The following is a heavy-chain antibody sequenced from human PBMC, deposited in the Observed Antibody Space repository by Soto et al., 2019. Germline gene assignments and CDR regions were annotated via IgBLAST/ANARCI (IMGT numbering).Heavy chain of an antibody. CDR1: GYSFTTYW. CDR3: ARHNNYGMDV. CDR2: IYPGDSDT. J-gene: IGHJ6*02. V-gene: IGHV5-51*01. Sequence: GESLNISCKGSGYSFTTYWIGWVRQMPGKGLERMGIIYPGDSDTRYSPSFQGQATISADKSISSAYLRWSSLTASDSAMYFCARHNNYGMDVWGQGTTVTVSS.